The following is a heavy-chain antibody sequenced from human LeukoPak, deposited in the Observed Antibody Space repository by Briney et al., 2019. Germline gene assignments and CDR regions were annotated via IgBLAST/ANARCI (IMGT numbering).Heavy chain of an antibody. Sequence: TGGSLRLSCAASGFTFSSYGMHWVRQAPGKGLEWVAVISYDGSNKYYADSVKGRFTISRDNSKNTLYLQMNSLRAEDTAVYYCAKASIEQWLVRGGYFDYWGQGTLVTVSS. CDR2: ISYDGSNK. CDR3: AKASIEQWLVRGGYFDY. CDR1: GFTFSSYG. J-gene: IGHJ4*02. D-gene: IGHD6-19*01. V-gene: IGHV3-30*18.